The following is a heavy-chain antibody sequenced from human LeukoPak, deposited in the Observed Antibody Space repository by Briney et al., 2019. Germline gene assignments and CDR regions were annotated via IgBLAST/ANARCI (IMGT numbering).Heavy chain of an antibody. Sequence: GGSLRLSCAASGFTFSSYEMNSVRQAPGKGLEWGSYISSSGTIYYADSVKGRFTISRDNAKNSLYLQMNSLRAEDTALYYCAKGNYYYDSSGYAERYFDYWGQGTLVTVSS. CDR2: ISSSGTI. J-gene: IGHJ4*02. CDR3: AKGNYYYDSSGYAERYFDY. D-gene: IGHD3-22*01. V-gene: IGHV3-48*03. CDR1: GFTFSSYE.